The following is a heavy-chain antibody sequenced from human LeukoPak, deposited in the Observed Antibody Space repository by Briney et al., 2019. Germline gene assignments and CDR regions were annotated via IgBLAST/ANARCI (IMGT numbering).Heavy chain of an antibody. Sequence: SETLSLTCTVSGGSISSYYWSWIRQPPGKGLEWIGYIYYSGSTNYNPSLKSRVTISVDTSKNQFSLKLSSVTAADTAVYYCARRASYGGKRYYYYYGMDVWGQGTTVTVSS. V-gene: IGHV4-59*08. D-gene: IGHD4-17*01. CDR2: IYYSGST. CDR1: GGSISSYY. CDR3: ARRASYGGKRYYYYYGMDV. J-gene: IGHJ6*02.